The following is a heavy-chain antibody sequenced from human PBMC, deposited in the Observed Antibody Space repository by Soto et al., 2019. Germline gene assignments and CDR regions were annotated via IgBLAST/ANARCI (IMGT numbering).Heavy chain of an antibody. CDR1: DGSMNSDSSY. CDR3: ARLGGYVSVGYYYLWGS. D-gene: IGHD3-22*01. Sequence: SETLSLTCRVSDGSMNSDSSYWGWIRQPPGKGLEWIGVINHSGSTYHNLSLKGRVTMSVDASRNQFSLKLTSMTAADTAVYYCARLGGYVSVGYYYLWGSWGQGTLVTVSS. V-gene: IGHV4-39*01. CDR2: INHSGST. J-gene: IGHJ5*02.